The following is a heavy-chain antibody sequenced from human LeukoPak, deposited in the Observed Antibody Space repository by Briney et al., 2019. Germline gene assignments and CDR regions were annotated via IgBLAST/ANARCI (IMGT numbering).Heavy chain of an antibody. CDR3: ARDWREYGIDY. J-gene: IGHJ4*02. CDR2: IRSNGDTI. V-gene: IGHV3-48*01. CDR1: GFTFSHYD. Sequence: GRFLRLSCAVSGFTFSHYDMNWVRQAPGKGLEWLSYIRSNGDTIFYADSIKGRFTISRDNAKNSLYLQMNNLRAEDTAVYYCARDWREYGIDYWGQGTLVTVSS. D-gene: IGHD2/OR15-2a*01.